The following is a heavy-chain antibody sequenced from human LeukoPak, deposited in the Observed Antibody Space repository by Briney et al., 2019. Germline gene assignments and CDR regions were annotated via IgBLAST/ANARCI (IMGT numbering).Heavy chain of an antibody. D-gene: IGHD2-2*01. J-gene: IGHJ6*03. V-gene: IGHV1-69*01. CDR2: IIPIFGTA. CDR3: ARSPRYCSNTICSRNYYYYYYMDV. CDR1: GGTFSSYA. Sequence: SVKVSCKASGGTFSSYAISWVRQAPGQGLEWMGGIIPIFGTANYAQKFQGRVTITADESTITAYMEVSSLTSEDTAVYYCARSPRYCSNTICSRNYYYYYYMDVWGKGTTVTVSS.